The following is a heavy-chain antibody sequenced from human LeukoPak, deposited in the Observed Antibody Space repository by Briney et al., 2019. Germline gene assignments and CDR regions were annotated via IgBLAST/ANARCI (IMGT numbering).Heavy chain of an antibody. D-gene: IGHD3-22*01. V-gene: IGHV4-59*01. CDR3: ATTRGDYYDSSGYYS. Sequence: SETLSLTCTVSGGSISSYYWSWIRQPPGKGLEWIGYIYYSGSTNYNPSLKSRATISVDTSKNQFSLKLSSVTAADTAVYYCATTRGDYYDSSGYYSWGQGTLVTVSS. CDR1: GGSISSYY. CDR2: IYYSGST. J-gene: IGHJ4*02.